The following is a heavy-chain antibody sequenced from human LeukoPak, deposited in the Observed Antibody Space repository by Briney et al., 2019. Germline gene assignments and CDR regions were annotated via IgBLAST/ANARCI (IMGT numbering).Heavy chain of an antibody. CDR1: GYTFTTYG. D-gene: IGHD4-11*01. V-gene: IGHV1-18*01. CDR2: ISPYNGDT. J-gene: IGHJ6*03. CDR3: ARGPSFSNSLSYYYYYMDV. Sequence: ASVKVSCKASGYTFTTYGISWVRQAPGQGLEWVGWISPYNGDTNYAQKLQGRVTMTTDTSTSTAYMELRSLRADDTAVYFCARGPSFSNSLSYYYYYMDVWAKGTAVTVSS.